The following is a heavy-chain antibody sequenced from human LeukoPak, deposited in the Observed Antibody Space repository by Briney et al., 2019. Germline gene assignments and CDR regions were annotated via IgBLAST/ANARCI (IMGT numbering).Heavy chain of an antibody. Sequence: ASVKVSCKASGYTFTGYYMHWVRQAPGQGLEWMGWINPNSGGTNYAQKFQGWVTMTRNTSISTAYMELSSLRSEDTAVYYCTRGTREIVVIITKYYVDYWGQGTLVTVSS. D-gene: IGHD3-22*01. V-gene: IGHV1-2*04. CDR1: GYTFTGYY. CDR3: TRGTREIVVIITKYYVDY. CDR2: INPNSGGT. J-gene: IGHJ4*02.